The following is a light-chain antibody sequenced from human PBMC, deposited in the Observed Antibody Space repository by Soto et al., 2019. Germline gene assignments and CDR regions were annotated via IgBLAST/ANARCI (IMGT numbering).Light chain of an antibody. CDR3: QQYNSYRT. CDR1: QSISSW. Sequence: GDRVTITCRASQSISSWLAWYQQKPGKAPKLRIYDASSLESGVPARFSGSGSGTEFTLTISSLQPDDFATYYCQQYNSYRTFGQGTKVEI. CDR2: DAS. J-gene: IGKJ1*01. V-gene: IGKV1-5*01.